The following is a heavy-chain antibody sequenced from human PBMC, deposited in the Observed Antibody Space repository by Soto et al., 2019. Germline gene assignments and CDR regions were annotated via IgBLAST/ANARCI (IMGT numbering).Heavy chain of an antibody. J-gene: IGHJ4*02. V-gene: IGHV3-23*01. CDR3: AKEPYYSSSA. CDR1: GFTFSGYA. CDR2: IGDSGGTT. Sequence: SLRLSCAASGFTFSGYAMSWVRQAPGKGLEWVSAIGDSGGTTYYAESVKGRFTISRDNSKNTLYLQMNSLRAEDTAVYYCAKEPYYSSSAWGQGTLVTVSS. D-gene: IGHD3-10*01.